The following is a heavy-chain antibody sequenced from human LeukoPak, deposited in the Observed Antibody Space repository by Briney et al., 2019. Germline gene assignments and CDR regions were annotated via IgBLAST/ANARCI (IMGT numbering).Heavy chain of an antibody. CDR1: GYTFTGYY. CDR2: INPNSGGT. J-gene: IGHJ4*02. Sequence: ASVKASCKASGYTFTGYYMHWVRQAPGQGLEWMGWINPNSGGTNYAQKFQGWVTMTRDTSISTAYMELSRLRSDDTAVYYCTRGKGAAAGVPDYWGQGTLVAVSS. CDR3: TRGKGAAAGVPDY. V-gene: IGHV1-2*04. D-gene: IGHD6-13*01.